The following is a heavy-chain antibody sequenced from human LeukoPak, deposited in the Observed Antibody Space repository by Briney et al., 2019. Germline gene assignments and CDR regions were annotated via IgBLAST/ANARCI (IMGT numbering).Heavy chain of an antibody. J-gene: IGHJ6*03. CDR1: GFTFTNYA. Sequence: PGGSLRLSCVASGFTFTNYAMTWVRQAPGKGLEWVANIKQDGSEKYLVDSLRGRFTISRDNDKRLLYLQMNSLRVEDTAVYYCARVGPPYYYYYMDVWGQGTTVTVSS. CDR3: ARVGPPYYYYYMDV. CDR2: IKQDGSEK. V-gene: IGHV3-7*01.